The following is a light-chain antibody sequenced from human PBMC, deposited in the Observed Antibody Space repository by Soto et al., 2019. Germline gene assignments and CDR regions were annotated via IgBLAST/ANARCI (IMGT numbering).Light chain of an antibody. V-gene: IGKV3-15*01. CDR3: QQYNNWPPLT. CDR2: GVS. CDR1: QNLNNN. J-gene: IGKJ4*01. Sequence: EIVLTQSPATLSVSPGERATLSCRASQNLNNNLAWYQQKPGQAPRLLISGVSTRATGIPARFSGSGSGTDFTLTISSLQSEDFAVYYCQQYNNWPPLTFGGGTKVEIK.